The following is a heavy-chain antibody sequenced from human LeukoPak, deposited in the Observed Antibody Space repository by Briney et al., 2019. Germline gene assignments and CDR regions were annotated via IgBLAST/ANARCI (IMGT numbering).Heavy chain of an antibody. Sequence: GGSLRLSCAASGFSFTDYWMTWVRQAPGKGLEWVASMKQDGYTERYVDSVKGRFTISRDNAKKSVYLQMNSLRAEDTAVYYCARVGYCPGGGCQGRDWFDPWGQGTLVTVSS. J-gene: IGHJ5*02. CDR2: MKQDGYTE. D-gene: IGHD2-8*02. V-gene: IGHV3-7*01. CDR1: GFSFTDYW. CDR3: ARVGYCPGGGCQGRDWFDP.